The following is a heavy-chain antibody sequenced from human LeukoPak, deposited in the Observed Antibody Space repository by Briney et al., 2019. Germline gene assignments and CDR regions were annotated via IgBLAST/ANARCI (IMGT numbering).Heavy chain of an antibody. CDR3: ATWRTAKTGFDY. D-gene: IGHD1-1*01. V-gene: IGHV4-39*01. J-gene: IGHJ4*02. CDR2: IYYSGSP. CDR1: GGSISGYY. Sequence: NPSETLSLTCTVSGGSISGYYWAWIRQPPGKGLECIGSIYYSGSPYYNPSLKSRVTISVDTSKNQFSLRLSSVTAADTAVYYCATWRTAKTGFDYWGQGTLVTVSS.